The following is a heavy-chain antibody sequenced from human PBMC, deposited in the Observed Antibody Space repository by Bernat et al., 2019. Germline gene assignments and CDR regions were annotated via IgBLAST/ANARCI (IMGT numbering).Heavy chain of an antibody. CDR2: IMKDGSTK. D-gene: IGHD3-22*01. CDR1: GFTFSSYG. Sequence: VQLVESGGGVVQPGRSLRLSCAASGFTFSSYGMHWVRQAPGKGLELVANIMKDGSTKRYVDSVKGRFTISRDNTKNSLYLQMNSLRDEDTAVYYCARDRDYYTLDLWGQGILVTVSS. J-gene: IGHJ5*02. V-gene: IGHV3-7*04. CDR3: ARDRDYYTLDL.